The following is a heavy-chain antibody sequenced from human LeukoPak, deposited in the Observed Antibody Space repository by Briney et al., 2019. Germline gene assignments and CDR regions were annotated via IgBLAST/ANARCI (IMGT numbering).Heavy chain of an antibody. J-gene: IGHJ4*02. CDR2: IGTAGDT. V-gene: IGHV3-13*01. Sequence: PGGSLRLTCAASGFTFSSYDVHWVRQATGKGLEWVSAIGTAGDTYYTGSVKGRFTISRDNSKNTLSLQMNSLTAQDTAVYYCTRCPSSTSCYGILLDQWGQGTLSPSPQ. CDR3: TRCPSSTSCYGILLDQ. D-gene: IGHD2-2*01. CDR1: GFTFSSYD.